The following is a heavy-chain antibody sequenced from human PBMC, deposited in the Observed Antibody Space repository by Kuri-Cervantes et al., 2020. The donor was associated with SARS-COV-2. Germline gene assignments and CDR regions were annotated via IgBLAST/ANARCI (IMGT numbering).Heavy chain of an antibody. D-gene: IGHD3-10*02. J-gene: IGHJ6*02. CDR1: GFTFSDYS. CDR2: IGSSSYI. CDR3: ARDYVGGYYGMDV. Sequence: GESLKISCAASGFTFSDYSMNWVRQAPGKGLEWVSSIGSSSYIYYADSVKGRFTISRDNSKNTLYLQMNSLRAEDTAVYYCARDYVGGYYGMDVWGQGTTVTVSS. V-gene: IGHV3-21*01.